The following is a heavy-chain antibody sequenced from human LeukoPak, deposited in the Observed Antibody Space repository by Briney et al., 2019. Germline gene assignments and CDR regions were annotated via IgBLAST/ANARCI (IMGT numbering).Heavy chain of an antibody. CDR3: ARDSIAAAGTGVVWFDP. J-gene: IGHJ5*02. V-gene: IGHV7-4-1*02. D-gene: IGHD6-13*01. CDR2: INTNTGNP. Sequence: ASVKVSCKASGYTFTSYAMNWVRQAPGQGLEWMGWINTNTGNPTYAQGFTGRFVFSLDTSVSTAYLQISSLKAEDTAVYYCARDSIAAAGTGVVWFDPWGQGTLVTVSS. CDR1: GYTFTSYA.